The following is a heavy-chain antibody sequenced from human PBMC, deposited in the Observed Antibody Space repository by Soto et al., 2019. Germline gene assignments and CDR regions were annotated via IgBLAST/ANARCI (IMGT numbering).Heavy chain of an antibody. V-gene: IGHV3-53*01. CDR2: IYSGGST. CDR3: AIDRYPFAY. D-gene: IGHD1-26*01. Sequence: EVQLVESGGGLIQPGGSLRLSCAASGFTVSSNYMSWVRQAPGKGLEWVSVIYSGGSTYYAHSVKGRFTISSDNSTSTLYLQMNSLRAEHTAVYYCAIDRYPFAYCGQGTLVSVSS. CDR1: GFTVSSNY. J-gene: IGHJ4*02.